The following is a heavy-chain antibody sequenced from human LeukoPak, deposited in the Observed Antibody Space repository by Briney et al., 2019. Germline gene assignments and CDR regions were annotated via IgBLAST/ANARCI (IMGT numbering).Heavy chain of an antibody. CDR2: IYYSGST. Sequence: SETLSLTCTVSGDSISSSSYYWGWIRQPPGKGLEWIGSIYYSGSTNNNPSLKSRVTISVDTSKNQFSLKLRSVTAADTAVYYCARHSRTNYNYLDYWGQGTLVTVSS. V-gene: IGHV4-39*01. D-gene: IGHD4/OR15-4a*01. J-gene: IGHJ4*02. CDR1: GDSISSSSYY. CDR3: ARHSRTNYNYLDY.